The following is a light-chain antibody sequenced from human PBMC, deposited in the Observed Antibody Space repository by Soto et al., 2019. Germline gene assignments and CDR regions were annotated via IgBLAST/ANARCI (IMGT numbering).Light chain of an antibody. J-gene: IGLJ1*01. CDR2: DVT. CDR1: SSDVGGYNF. V-gene: IGLV2-14*01. CDR3: LSHSSSTSPYV. Sequence: QSALTQPASVSGSPGQSITISCTGTSSDVGGYNFVSWYQQHPGKAPKLMIYDVTNRPSGVSNRFSGSKSGNTASLTIPGLQAEDEADYYCLSHSSSTSPYVLATGPKATVL.